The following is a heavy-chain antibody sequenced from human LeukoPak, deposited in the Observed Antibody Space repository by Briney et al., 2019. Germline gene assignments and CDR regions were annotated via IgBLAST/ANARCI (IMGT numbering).Heavy chain of an antibody. Sequence: SGPTLVNPTQTLTLTCTFSGFSLSTSGMRVSWIRQPPVKALEWLALIDWDDDKFYSTSLKTRLTISKDTSKNQVVLTMTNMDPVDTATYYCARISPYGSGTWSDYWGQGTLVTVSS. J-gene: IGHJ4*02. CDR2: IDWDDDK. V-gene: IGHV2-70*04. CDR1: GFSLSTSGMR. CDR3: ARISPYGSGTWSDY. D-gene: IGHD3-10*01.